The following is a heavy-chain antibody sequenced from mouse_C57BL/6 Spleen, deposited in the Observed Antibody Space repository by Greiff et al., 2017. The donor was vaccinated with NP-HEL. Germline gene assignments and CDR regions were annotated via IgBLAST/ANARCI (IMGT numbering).Heavy chain of an antibody. CDR1: GYTFTSYW. CDR3: ARDYGSSYKRFDY. Sequence: QVQLQQPGAELVMPGASVKLSCKASGYTFTSYWMHWVKQRPGQGLEWIGEIDPSDSYTNYNQKFKGKSTLTVDKSSSTAYMQLSSLTSEDSAVYYCARDYGSSYKRFDYWGQGTTLTVSS. V-gene: IGHV1-69*01. J-gene: IGHJ2*01. CDR2: IDPSDSYT. D-gene: IGHD1-1*01.